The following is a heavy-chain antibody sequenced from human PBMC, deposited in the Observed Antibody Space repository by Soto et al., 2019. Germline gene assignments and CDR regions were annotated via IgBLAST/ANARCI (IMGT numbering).Heavy chain of an antibody. CDR3: ARVDVTTVTGVDY. CDR2: IYYSGST. V-gene: IGHV4-31*03. CDR1: GGSISSGDYY. D-gene: IGHD4-17*01. Sequence: PSETLSLTCSVSGGSISSGDYYWSWIRQHPGKGLEWIGYIYYSGSTYYNPSLKSRVTISVDTSKNQFSLKLSSVTAADTAVYYCARVDVTTVTGVDYWGQGTLVTVSS. J-gene: IGHJ4*02.